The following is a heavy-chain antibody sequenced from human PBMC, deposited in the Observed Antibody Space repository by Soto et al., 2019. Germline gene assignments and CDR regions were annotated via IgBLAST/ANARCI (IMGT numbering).Heavy chain of an antibody. CDR2: ISHHGFN. D-gene: IGHD7-27*01. Sequence: TSETLSLTCTVSGVSVSDYSYQWSWIRLPPGKGLEWIGYISHHGFNNYNPSLKSRVTISVSTSNNQFSLNLRSVTAAGTAIYYCARDYWGSLDYWGQGTPVTVSS. V-gene: IGHV4-61*01. J-gene: IGHJ4*02. CDR1: GVSVSDYSYQ. CDR3: ARDYWGSLDY.